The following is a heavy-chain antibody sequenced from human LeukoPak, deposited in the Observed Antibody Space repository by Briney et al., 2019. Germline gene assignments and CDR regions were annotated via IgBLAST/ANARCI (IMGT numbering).Heavy chain of an antibody. J-gene: IGHJ4*02. D-gene: IGHD3-10*01. CDR1: GGSISSGDYY. CDR2: IYYSGST. CDR3: ARDADRRGGDTSRGYFDY. Sequence: PSETLSLTCTVSGGSISSGDYYWSWIRQPPGKGLEWIGYIYYSGSTYYNPSLKSRVTISVDTSKNQFSLKLSSVTAADTAVYYCARDADRRGGDTSRGYFDYWAREPWSPSPQ. V-gene: IGHV4-30-4*02.